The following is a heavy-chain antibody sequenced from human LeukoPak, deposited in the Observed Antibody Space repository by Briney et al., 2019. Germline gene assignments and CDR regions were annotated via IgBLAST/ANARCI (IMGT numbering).Heavy chain of an antibody. J-gene: IGHJ6*03. CDR2: ISWDGGST. CDR3: AKDTVKVTTIRRVPHYMDV. CDR1: GFTFDDYA. Sequence: GGSLRLSCAVSGFTFDDYAMHWVRHAPGKGLEWVSLISWDGGSTYYADSVKGRFTISRDNSKNSLYLQMNSLRAEDTAVYYCAKDTVKVTTIRRVPHYMDVWGKGTAVTISS. D-gene: IGHD5-12*01. V-gene: IGHV3-43D*03.